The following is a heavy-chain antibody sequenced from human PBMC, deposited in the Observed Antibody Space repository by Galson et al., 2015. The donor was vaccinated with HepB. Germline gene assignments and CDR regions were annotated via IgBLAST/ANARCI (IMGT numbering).Heavy chain of an antibody. CDR1: GFSPHDHA. CDR2: ISWNSGSL. CDR3: VRVGDGFWGGFYD. J-gene: IGHJ4*02. Sequence: SLRLSCATSGFSPHDHAIHWVRQPPGKGLEWVSGISWNSGSLGYADSVKGRFTISRDSGQNVVYLQMNNLRIEDTALYHCVRVGDGFWGGFYDWGQGTLVTVSS. V-gene: IGHV3-9*02. D-gene: IGHD3-3*01.